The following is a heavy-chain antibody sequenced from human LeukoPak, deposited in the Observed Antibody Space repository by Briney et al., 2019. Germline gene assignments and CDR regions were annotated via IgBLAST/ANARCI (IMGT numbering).Heavy chain of an antibody. CDR3: ASGYYYDSSGYYY. V-gene: IGHV1-2*02. D-gene: IGHD3-22*01. CDR1: GYTFTGYY. Sequence: ASVKVSCKASGYTFTGYYMHWVRQAPGQGPEWMGWINPNSGGTNYAQKFQGRVTMTRDTSISTAYMELSRLRSDDTAVYYCASGYYYDSSGYYYWGQGTLVTVSS. J-gene: IGHJ4*02. CDR2: INPNSGGT.